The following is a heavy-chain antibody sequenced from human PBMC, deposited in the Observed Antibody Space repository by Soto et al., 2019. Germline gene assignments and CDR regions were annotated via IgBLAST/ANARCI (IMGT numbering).Heavy chain of an antibody. CDR1: GFPFGPFY. D-gene: IGHD2-2*01. CDR2: NNGDGTTT. J-gene: IGHJ3*02. V-gene: IGHV3-74*01. Sequence: EVQLVESGGGLIQPGESLRLSCAASGFPFGPFYMHWVRQAPGKGLEWVSHNNGDGTTTVYADSVKGRFTISRDNGKMTLYLQMTSLRAEDTAVYYCARDRGYPDSVDIWGPGTMVTVSS. CDR3: ARDRGYPDSVDI.